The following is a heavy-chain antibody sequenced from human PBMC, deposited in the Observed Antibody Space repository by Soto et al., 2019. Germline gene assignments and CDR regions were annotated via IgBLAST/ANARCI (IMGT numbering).Heavy chain of an antibody. Sequence: EVQLVESGGGVVQPGRSLRLSCTGSGFTFDDYAMYWVRQRPGAGLEWVGGIRWSSGNIAHADSVKGRFTVSRDNDMSSLYLQMNSLRVEDTAMYYCARGGSGALTAAAGRTNWFDPWGQGTLVIVSS. V-gene: IGHV3-9*01. J-gene: IGHJ5*02. CDR3: ARGGSGALTAAAGRTNWFDP. CDR1: GFTFDDYA. CDR2: IRWSSGNI. D-gene: IGHD6-13*01.